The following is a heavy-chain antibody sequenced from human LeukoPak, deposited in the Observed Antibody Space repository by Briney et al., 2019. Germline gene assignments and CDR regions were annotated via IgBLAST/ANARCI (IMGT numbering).Heavy chain of an antibody. CDR1: GFTFSNYW. J-gene: IGHJ4*02. CDR2: IKQDGSEK. D-gene: IGHD4-17*01. Sequence: PGGSLRLSCAASGFTFSNYWMTWVRQAPGKGLEWVANIKQDGSEKYYVDSVKGRFTISRDNARNSLFLQMNSLRADDTAVYHCAREKVTTTRSFFDYWGQGTLVTVSS. CDR3: AREKVTTTRSFFDY. V-gene: IGHV3-7*05.